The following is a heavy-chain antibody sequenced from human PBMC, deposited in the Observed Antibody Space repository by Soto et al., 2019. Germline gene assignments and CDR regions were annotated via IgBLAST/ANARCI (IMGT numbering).Heavy chain of an antibody. CDR3: ARDPSRYCSGGSCRPDYYFDS. CDR2: INIDGSTT. Sequence: LRLSCAASGFTFSSYWMHWVRQAPGKGLVWVSAINIDGSTTTYADSVKGRFTISRDNAKNTQYLQMSSLRAEDTAVYYCARDPSRYCSGGSCRPDYYFDSWGQGTLVTVSS. V-gene: IGHV3-74*01. CDR1: GFTFSSYW. J-gene: IGHJ4*02. D-gene: IGHD2-15*01.